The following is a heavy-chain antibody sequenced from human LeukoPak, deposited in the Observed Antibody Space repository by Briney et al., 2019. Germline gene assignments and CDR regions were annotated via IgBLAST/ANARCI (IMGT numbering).Heavy chain of an antibody. CDR1: GFTFSSSW. CDR3: VRDGWSTFYDY. D-gene: IGHD2-8*02. CDR2: IKQDGSEK. V-gene: IGHV3-7*01. Sequence: GGSLRLSCEVSGFTFSSSWMSWVRQAPGKGLVCVANIKQDGSEKNYVDSVKGRFTISRDNARNSLYLQMNSLRVEDTAVYYCVRDGWSTFYDYWGQGTLVTVSS. J-gene: IGHJ4*02.